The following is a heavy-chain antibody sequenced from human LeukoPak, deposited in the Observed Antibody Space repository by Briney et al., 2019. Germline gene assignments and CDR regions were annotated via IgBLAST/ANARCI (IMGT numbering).Heavy chain of an antibody. CDR1: GLTFSSYA. Sequence: GGSLRLSCAASGLTFSSYAMSWGRQAPEEGVEWVSAISGSGGTTYYADSVKGGFTISRNTSKTTLYLRTTSLQAADTVVYSCAKDHSYYGSGSYDTRFDYWGQGTLVTVSS. CDR2: ISGSGGTT. J-gene: IGHJ4*02. V-gene: IGHV3-23*01. D-gene: IGHD3-10*01. CDR3: AKDHSYYGSGSYDTRFDY.